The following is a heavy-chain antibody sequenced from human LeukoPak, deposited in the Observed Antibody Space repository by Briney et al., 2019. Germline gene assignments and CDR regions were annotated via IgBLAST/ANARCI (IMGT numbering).Heavy chain of an antibody. D-gene: IGHD5-24*01. CDR2: IDPSGGST. CDR1: GYTFTRYY. J-gene: IGHJ4*02. V-gene: IGHV1-46*01. CDR3: ARDFGEMPNY. Sequence: ASVQVSFKASGYTFTRYYMHWVRQAPGQGREWMGIIDPSGGSTSYAQNFQGGVTMTRDATTSTVYLELSSLRSEDTAVYYCARDFGEMPNYWGQGTLVTVSS.